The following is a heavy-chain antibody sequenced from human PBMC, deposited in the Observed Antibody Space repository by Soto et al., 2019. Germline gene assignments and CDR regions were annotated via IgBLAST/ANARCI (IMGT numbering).Heavy chain of an antibody. J-gene: IGHJ4*02. D-gene: IGHD2-21*01. CDR3: ARGGGGGLFEH. CDR1: VFPFSDYY. Sequence: GALRLSGATSVFPFSDYYMSWIRQAPGKGLEWLSHISPKSTYRNYADSVKGRFTISRDNTKSSLFLQMNSLGVEDTAVYYCARGGGGGLFEHWGQGVLVTVSS. CDR2: ISPKSTYR. V-gene: IGHV3-11*06.